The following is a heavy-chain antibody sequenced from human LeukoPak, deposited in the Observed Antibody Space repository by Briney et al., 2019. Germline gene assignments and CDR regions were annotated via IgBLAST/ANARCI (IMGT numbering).Heavy chain of an antibody. CDR2: IIPIFGTA. J-gene: IGHJ6*02. CDR3: ARAPGQLRYFDWLPPLYYYGMDV. D-gene: IGHD3-9*01. Sequence: SVKVSCKASGGTFSSYAISWVRQAPGQGLEWMGGIIPIFGTANYAQKFQGRVTITADESTSTAYMELSSLRSEDTAVYYCARAPGQLRYFDWLPPLYYYGMDVWGQGTTVTVSS. V-gene: IGHV1-69*01. CDR1: GGTFSSYA.